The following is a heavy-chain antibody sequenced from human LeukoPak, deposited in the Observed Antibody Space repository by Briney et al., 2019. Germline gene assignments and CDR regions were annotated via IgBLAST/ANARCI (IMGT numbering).Heavy chain of an antibody. D-gene: IGHD2-15*01. CDR3: ARVTPRYCSGGSCHLDAFDI. CDR1: GGSISSSSYY. CDR2: IYYSGST. V-gene: IGHV4-39*07. Sequence: NTSETLSLTCTVSGGSISSSSYYWGWIRQPPGKGLEWIGSIYYSGSTYYNPSLKSRVTISVDTSKNQFSLKLSSVTAADTAVYYCARVTPRYCSGGSCHLDAFDIWGQGTMVTVSS. J-gene: IGHJ3*02.